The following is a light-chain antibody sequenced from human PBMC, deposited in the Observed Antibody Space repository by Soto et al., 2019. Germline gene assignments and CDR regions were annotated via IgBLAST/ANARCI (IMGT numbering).Light chain of an antibody. CDR2: GAS. V-gene: IGKV3-20*01. J-gene: IGKJ1*01. Sequence: ESVLTQSPGTLSLSPCERATLTCRASQSVSISYLAWYQQKPGQAPRLLIYGASNSATGIPDRFSGSGSETDFTLTISRLETEDFAVYYCQQSGSTSWTFGQGTKVEIK. CDR3: QQSGSTSWT. CDR1: QSVSISY.